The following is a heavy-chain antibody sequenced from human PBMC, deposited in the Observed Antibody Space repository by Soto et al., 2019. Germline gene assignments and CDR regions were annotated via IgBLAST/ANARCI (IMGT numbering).Heavy chain of an antibody. J-gene: IGHJ3*02. CDR3: ARSETAGHRGFDI. CDR2: IIPTFGTA. Sequence: QVQLVQSGAEMREPGSSVKVSCKASGGTFSSSAINWLRQAPGQGPEWMGGIIPTFGTANYIEKFRGSVTITADTSTSKAYMEVSSLTSEDTAMYFCARSETAGHRGFDIWGQGTMVTVSS. D-gene: IGHD6-19*01. CDR1: GGTFSSSA. V-gene: IGHV1-69*06.